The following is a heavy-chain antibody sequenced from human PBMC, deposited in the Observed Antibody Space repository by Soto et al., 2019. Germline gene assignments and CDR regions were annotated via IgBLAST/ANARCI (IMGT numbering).Heavy chain of an antibody. CDR2: IKQDGSEK. D-gene: IGHD2-15*01. J-gene: IGHJ6*01. CDR3: ARTLGCSGGSCYGYYYYGMEV. CDR1: VFTFSSYW. V-gene: IGHV3-7*03. Sequence: VGSLRLSCASSVFTFSSYWMSCVRHAPGKWPEWVANIKQDGSEKYYVDSVKGRFTISRDNAKNSLYLQMNSLRAEDTAVYYCARTLGCSGGSCYGYYYYGMEVWGEGTTVIV.